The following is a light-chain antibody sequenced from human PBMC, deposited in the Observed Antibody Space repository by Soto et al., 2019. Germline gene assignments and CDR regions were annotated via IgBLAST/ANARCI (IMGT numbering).Light chain of an antibody. J-gene: IGLJ3*02. Sequence: SYELTQPPSVSVSPGQTASITCSGDKLGDKYVCWYQQKSGQSPVLVIYQDSTRPSGIPERFSGSNSGNTATLTISGTQAMDEADYYCQMWDTSVVFGGGTKLTVL. V-gene: IGLV3-1*01. CDR2: QDS. CDR1: KLGDKY. CDR3: QMWDTSVV.